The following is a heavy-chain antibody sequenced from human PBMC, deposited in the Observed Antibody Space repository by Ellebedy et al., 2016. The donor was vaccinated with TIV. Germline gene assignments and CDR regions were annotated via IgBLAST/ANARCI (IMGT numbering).Heavy chain of an antibody. CDR2: IKQDGSER. Sequence: ETLSLTXAGFGGSFTTYYWSWIRQAPGKGLEWVANIKQDGSERHYVDSVRDRFTISRDNAKNSLYLQLDSLRDEDTALYYCAKDPRYFDWYPEIFDLWGQGTMVTVSS. J-gene: IGHJ3*01. CDR3: AKDPRYFDWYPEIFDL. CDR1: GGSFTTYY. D-gene: IGHD3-9*01. V-gene: IGHV3-7*03.